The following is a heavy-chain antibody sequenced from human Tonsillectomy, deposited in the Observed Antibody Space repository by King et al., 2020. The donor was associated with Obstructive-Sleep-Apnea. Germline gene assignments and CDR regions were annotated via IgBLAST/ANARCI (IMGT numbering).Heavy chain of an antibody. J-gene: IGHJ4*02. CDR2: ISSSSSTI. CDR3: ARIITFGGPFDY. V-gene: IGHV3-48*01. D-gene: IGHD3-16*01. CDR1: GFTFSSYS. Sequence: QLVQSGGGLVQPGGSLRLSSAASGFTFSSYSMNWVRQAPGKGLEWVSYISSSSSTIYYADYVTGRFTISRDNAKNSLYLQMNSLRAEDTAVYYCARIITFGGPFDYWGQGTLVTVSS.